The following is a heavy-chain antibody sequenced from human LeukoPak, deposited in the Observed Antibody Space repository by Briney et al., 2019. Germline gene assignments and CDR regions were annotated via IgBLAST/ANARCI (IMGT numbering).Heavy chain of an antibody. CDR1: GGSISSGSHY. J-gene: IGHJ4*02. D-gene: IGHD1-26*01. Sequence: SETLSLTCTVSGGSISSGSHYWGWIRQPPGKGLEWIGSIYYSGSTYYNPSLKSRVTISVDTSKNQFSLKLSSVTAADTAVYYCARDRRQWELRGDFDCWGQGTLVTVSS. CDR2: IYYSGST. V-gene: IGHV4-39*02. CDR3: ARDRRQWELRGDFDC.